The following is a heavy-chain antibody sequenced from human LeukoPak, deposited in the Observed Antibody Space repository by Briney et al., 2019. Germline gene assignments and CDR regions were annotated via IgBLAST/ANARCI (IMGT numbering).Heavy chain of an antibody. CDR2: IYHSGST. J-gene: IGHJ4*02. CDR3: ARCYYDSSGYYLDDY. Sequence: SGTLSLTCAVSGGSISSSNWWSWVRQPPGKGLEWIGEIYHSGSTNYNPSLKSRVTISVDKSKNQFSLKLSSVTAADTAVYYCARCYYDSSGYYLDDYWGQGTLVTVSS. CDR1: GGSISSSNW. V-gene: IGHV4-4*02. D-gene: IGHD3-22*01.